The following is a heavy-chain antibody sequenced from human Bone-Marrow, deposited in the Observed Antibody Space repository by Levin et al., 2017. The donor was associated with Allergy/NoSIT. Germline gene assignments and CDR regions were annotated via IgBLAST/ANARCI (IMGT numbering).Heavy chain of an antibody. CDR2: IIPIFGTA. D-gene: IGHD3-22*01. CDR3: ARTRLIGSGDYPFDY. Sequence: SVKVSCKASGGTFSSYAISWVRQAPGQGLEWMGGIIPIFGTANYAQKFQGRVTITADKSTSTAYMELSSLRSEDTAVYYCARTRLIGSGDYPFDYWGQGTLVTVSS. V-gene: IGHV1-69*06. J-gene: IGHJ4*02. CDR1: GGTFSSYA.